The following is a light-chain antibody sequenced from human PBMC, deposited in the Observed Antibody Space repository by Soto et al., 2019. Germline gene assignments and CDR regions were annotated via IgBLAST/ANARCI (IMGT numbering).Light chain of an antibody. J-gene: IGKJ3*01. CDR2: GAS. CDR3: QQYGSSPT. V-gene: IGKV3-20*01. Sequence: EIVLTQSPGTLSLSPGEGATLSCRASRSVWNNYLAWYRQKPGQTPSLLIYGASSRATGIPDRFSGSGSGTDFTLTISRLEPEDFAVYFCQQYGSSPTFGPGTKVEIK. CDR1: RSVWNNY.